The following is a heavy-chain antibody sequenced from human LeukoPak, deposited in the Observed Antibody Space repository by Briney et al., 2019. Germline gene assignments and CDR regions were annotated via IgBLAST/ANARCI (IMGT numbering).Heavy chain of an antibody. V-gene: IGHV3-7*01. CDR3: ARARRYLGYCSGGSCYGYFDY. J-gene: IGHJ4*02. Sequence: PGGSPRLSCAASGFTFSSYWMSWVRQAPGKGLEWVANIKQDGSEKYYVDSVKGRFTISRDNAKNSLYLQMNSLRAEDTAVYYCARARRYLGYCSGGSCYGYFDYWGQGTLVTVSS. CDR2: IKQDGSEK. D-gene: IGHD2-15*01. CDR1: GFTFSSYW.